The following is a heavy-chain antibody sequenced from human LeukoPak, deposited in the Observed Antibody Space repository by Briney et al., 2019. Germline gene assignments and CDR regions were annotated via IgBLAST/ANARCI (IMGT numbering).Heavy chain of an antibody. D-gene: IGHD3-16*02. Sequence: GGSLRLSCAASGFTFSSYSMNWVRQAPGKGLEWVSSISSSSSYIYYADSVKGRFTISRDNAKNSLYLQMNSLRAEDTAVYYCARDLSEARGVIVKFSPIDYWGQGTLVTVSS. CDR3: ARDLSEARGVIVKFSPIDY. J-gene: IGHJ4*02. V-gene: IGHV3-21*01. CDR1: GFTFSSYS. CDR2: ISSSSSYI.